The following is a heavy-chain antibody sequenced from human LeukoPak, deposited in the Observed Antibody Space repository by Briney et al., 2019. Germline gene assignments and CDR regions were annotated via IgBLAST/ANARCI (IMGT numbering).Heavy chain of an antibody. Sequence: ASVTVSCKASGYTFTSYYMHWVRQAPGQGLEWMGIINPSGGSTSYAQKFQGRVTMTRDTSTSTVYIELSSQRSEDTAVYYRARDLRGYYYGSGSYYMEYWGQGTLVTVSS. CDR1: GYTFTSYY. J-gene: IGHJ4*02. CDR3: ARDLRGYYYGSGSYYMEY. CDR2: INPSGGST. V-gene: IGHV1-46*01. D-gene: IGHD3-10*01.